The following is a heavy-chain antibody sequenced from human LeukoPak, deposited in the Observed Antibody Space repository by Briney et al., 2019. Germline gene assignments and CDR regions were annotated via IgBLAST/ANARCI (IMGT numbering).Heavy chain of an antibody. CDR1: GGSISSYY. CDR3: ARESPDTAMVTRYMDV. D-gene: IGHD5-18*01. Sequence: SETLSLTCSVSGGSISSYYWGWIRQPPGKGLEWIGSIYHSGSTYYNPSLKSRVTISVDTSKNQFSLKLNSVTAADTAVYYCARESPDTAMVTRYMDVWGKGTTVTVSS. J-gene: IGHJ6*03. V-gene: IGHV4-38-2*02. CDR2: IYHSGST.